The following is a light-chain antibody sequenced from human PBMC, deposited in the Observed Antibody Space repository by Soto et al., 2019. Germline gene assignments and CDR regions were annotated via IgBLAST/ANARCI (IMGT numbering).Light chain of an antibody. CDR3: KQISASLPIT. Sequence: SLSVGERRTRRWRSSQGISSYLAWYQQKPGKAPKLLIYDASTLQSGVPSRFSGIGSGTDFTLDISSLHPAAFPTCQSKQISASLPITIPQGTQLDIK. CDR2: DAS. J-gene: IGKJ5*01. V-gene: IGKV1-9*01. CDR1: QGISSY.